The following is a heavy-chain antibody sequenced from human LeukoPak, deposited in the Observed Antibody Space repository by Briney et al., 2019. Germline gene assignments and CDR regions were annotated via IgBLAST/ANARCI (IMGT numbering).Heavy chain of an antibody. CDR2: ISSSSSYI. Sequence: NPGGSLRLSCAASGFTFSSYSMNWVRQAPGEGLEWFSSISSSSSYIYYADSVKGRFTISRDNAKNSLYLQMNSLRAEDTAVYYCARELEYCSSTSCSNWGQGTLVTVSS. CDR3: ARELEYCSSTSCSN. D-gene: IGHD2-2*01. V-gene: IGHV3-21*01. CDR1: GFTFSSYS. J-gene: IGHJ4*02.